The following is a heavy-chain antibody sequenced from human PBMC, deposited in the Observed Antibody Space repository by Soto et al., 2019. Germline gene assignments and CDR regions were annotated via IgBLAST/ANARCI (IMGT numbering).Heavy chain of an antibody. J-gene: IGHJ6*02. CDR2: IYFTGET. CDR3: VRVMEWPIGRTAPGTDV. Sequence: LSLTCTVSGDSIRSVGFYWSWIRRPPGKGLEWIGYIYFTGETFYRTSLKRVSMSVDAATNYFSLELDAVTAADTALYYCVRVMEWPIGRTAPGTDVWGQGITVTVSS. V-gene: IGHV4-31*03. CDR1: GDSIRSVGFY. D-gene: IGHD3-3*01.